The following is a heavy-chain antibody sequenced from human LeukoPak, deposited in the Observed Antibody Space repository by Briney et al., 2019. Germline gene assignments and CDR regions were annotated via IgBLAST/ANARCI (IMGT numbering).Heavy chain of an antibody. D-gene: IGHD2-2*01. CDR3: ATPYCSSISCLDVFNV. CDR1: GVSVSDGRDY. Sequence: PSQTLSLTCNVSGVSVSDGRDYWTWIRQHPGKGLGWIGYKYYSGSAKYNPSLKSRLAISIDTSKNQFSLQLSSVTAADTATYYCATPYCSSISCLDVFNVWGQGTRVTVSS. J-gene: IGHJ3*01. V-gene: IGHV4-31*03. CDR2: KYYSGSA.